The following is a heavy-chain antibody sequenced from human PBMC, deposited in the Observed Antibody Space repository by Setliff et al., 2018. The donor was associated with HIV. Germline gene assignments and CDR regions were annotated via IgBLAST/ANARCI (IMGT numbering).Heavy chain of an antibody. J-gene: IGHJ4*02. D-gene: IGHD3-16*01. V-gene: IGHV3-33*04. CDR1: GLNLTRCD. CDR3: ATSPPGGSTDYIWGSDYFDH. CDR2: LWFDGNNR. Sequence: GGSLRLSCAAHGLNLTRCDMHWVRQAPGRGLDWLAVLWFDGNNRRYAASVKGRFTISRDSSKNTLYLQLDSLTVADTAVYYCATSPPGGSTDYIWGSDYFDHWGQGALVTVSS.